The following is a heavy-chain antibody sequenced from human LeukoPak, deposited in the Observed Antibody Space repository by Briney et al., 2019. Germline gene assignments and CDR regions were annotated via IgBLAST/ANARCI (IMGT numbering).Heavy chain of an antibody. D-gene: IGHD5-18*01. CDR2: INPNSGGT. J-gene: IGHJ4*02. V-gene: IGHV1-2*02. Sequence: ASVKVSCKASGYTFTGYYMHWVRQAPGQGLEWMGWINPNSGGTNYAQKFQGRVTMTRDTSISTAYMEPSRLRSDDTAVYYCARDLQLWSPEETGIDYWGQGTLVTVSS. CDR1: GYTFTGYY. CDR3: ARDLQLWSPEETGIDY.